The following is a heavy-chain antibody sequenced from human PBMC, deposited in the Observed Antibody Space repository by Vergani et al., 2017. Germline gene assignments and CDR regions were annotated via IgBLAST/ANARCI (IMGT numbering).Heavy chain of an antibody. CDR2: VSATGSA. CDR1: GGSFSSDY. V-gene: IGHV4-4*07. Sequence: QMHLQESGPGLVKPSETLSLSCTVSGGSFSSDYWSWIRQPAGERLEWIGRVSATGSAVYNPSLSSRVTLSVDTSKNQVSLRLRSVTAEDTAVYYCAKVGRSEVAGTFGAFDIWGQGTMVTVSS. D-gene: IGHD6-19*01. CDR3: AKVGRSEVAGTFGAFDI. J-gene: IGHJ3*02.